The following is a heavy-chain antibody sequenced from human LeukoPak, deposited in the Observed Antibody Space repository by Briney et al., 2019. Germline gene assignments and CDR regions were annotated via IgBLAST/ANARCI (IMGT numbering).Heavy chain of an antibody. CDR2: IYTSGST. J-gene: IGHJ6*03. D-gene: IGHD5-24*01. V-gene: IGHV4-4*09. Sequence: SETLSLTCTVSGGSISSYYWSWIRQPPGKGLEWIGYIYTSGSTNYNPSLKSRVTISVDTSKNQVSLKVSSVTAADTAVYYCARAPTKIYHYMDVWGKGTTVTVSS. CDR1: GGSISSYY. CDR3: ARAPTKIYHYMDV.